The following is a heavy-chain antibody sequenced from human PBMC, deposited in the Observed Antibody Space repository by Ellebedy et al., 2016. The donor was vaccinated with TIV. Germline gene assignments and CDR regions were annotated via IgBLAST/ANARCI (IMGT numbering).Heavy chain of an antibody. CDR3: ARDRYNDFWSGYYPDSYYYGMDV. Sequence: ASVKVSCKASGYTFASYGISWVRQAPGQGLEWMGWISAYNDNTNYAEKFQGRVTMTTNTSTSTGYMELRSLRSDDTAVYYCARDRYNDFWSGYYPDSYYYGMDVWGQGTTVTVSS. D-gene: IGHD3-3*01. V-gene: IGHV1-18*01. J-gene: IGHJ6*02. CDR1: GYTFASYG. CDR2: ISAYNDNT.